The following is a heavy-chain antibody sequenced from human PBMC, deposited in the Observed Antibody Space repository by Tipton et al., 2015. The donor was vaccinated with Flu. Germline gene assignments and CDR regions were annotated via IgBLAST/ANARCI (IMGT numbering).Heavy chain of an antibody. Sequence: TLSLTCTVSGGSISSYYWSWIRQPPAKGLEWIGYIYYSGSTNYNPSLKSRVTISVDTSKNQFSLKLSSVTAADTAVYYCARHKFRSPGTAVAVDYWGQGTLVTVSS. V-gene: IGHV4-59*08. J-gene: IGHJ4*02. CDR1: GGSISSYY. CDR2: IYYSGST. CDR3: ARHKFRSPGTAVAVDY. D-gene: IGHD6-19*01.